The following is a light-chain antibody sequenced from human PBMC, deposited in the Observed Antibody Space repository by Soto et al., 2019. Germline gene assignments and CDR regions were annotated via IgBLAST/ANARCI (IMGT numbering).Light chain of an antibody. Sequence: QSALTQPPSVSAAPGQKVTISCSGSSSNIGNNYVSWYQQLPGTAPKLLIYENNKRPSGIPDRFSGSKSGTSATLGITGLQTGHEADYYCGTWDSSLSAGGVFGTGTKVTVL. CDR1: SSNIGNNY. CDR3: GTWDSSLSAGGV. J-gene: IGLJ1*01. CDR2: ENN. V-gene: IGLV1-51*02.